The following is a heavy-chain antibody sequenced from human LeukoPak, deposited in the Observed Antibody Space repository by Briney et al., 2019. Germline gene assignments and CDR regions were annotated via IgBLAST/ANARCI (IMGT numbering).Heavy chain of an antibody. V-gene: IGHV3-30-3*01. Sequence: GGSLRLSCAASEFTFSSFAMYWVRQAPGKGLEWVSGISYDGNNKYYADSVRGRFTISRDNAKNSLYLQMNSLRAEDTAVYYCARAYCGGDCYSFDYYGMDVWGQGTTVTVSS. CDR2: ISYDGNNK. D-gene: IGHD2-21*02. CDR3: ARAYCGGDCYSFDYYGMDV. J-gene: IGHJ6*02. CDR1: EFTFSSFA.